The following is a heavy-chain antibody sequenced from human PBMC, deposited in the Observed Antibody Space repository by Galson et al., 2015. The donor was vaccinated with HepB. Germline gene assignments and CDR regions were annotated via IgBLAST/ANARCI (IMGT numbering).Heavy chain of an antibody. CDR3: ARAQWLALDY. D-gene: IGHD6-19*01. CDR1: GFTFSTYE. V-gene: IGHV3-48*03. J-gene: IGHJ4*02. CDR2: IISSGGTI. Sequence: SLRLSCAASGFTFSTYEMAWVRQAPGKGLEWVSYIISSGGTIYYVDSVKGRFTISRDNSKNSLYLQMNSLRAEDTAVYYCARAQWLALDYWGQGTLVTVSS.